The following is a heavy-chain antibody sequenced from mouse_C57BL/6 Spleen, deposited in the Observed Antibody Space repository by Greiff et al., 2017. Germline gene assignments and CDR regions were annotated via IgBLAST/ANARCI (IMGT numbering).Heavy chain of an antibody. CDR1: GYAFSSYW. V-gene: IGHV1-80*01. D-gene: IGHD2-5*01. J-gene: IGHJ4*01. CDR2: IYPGDGDT. Sequence: VKLQESGAELVKPWASVKISCKASGYAFSSYWMNWVKQRPGKGLEWIGQIYPGDGDTNYNGKFKGKATLTADKSSSTAYMQLSSLTSEDSAVYFCARSALYYSNYYYAMDYWGQGTSVTVSS. CDR3: ARSALYYSNYYYAMDY.